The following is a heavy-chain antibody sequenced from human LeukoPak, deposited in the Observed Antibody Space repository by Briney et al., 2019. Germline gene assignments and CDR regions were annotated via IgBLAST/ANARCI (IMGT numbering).Heavy chain of an antibody. J-gene: IGHJ5*01. CDR3: ARGSDCGGISNCNGRPGWFDS. CDR2: ITSSGYT. V-gene: IGHV3-11*05. Sequence: GGSLRLSCAASGFTFSDYYMTWIRQAPGKGLEGLSFITSSGYTNYADSVKGRFTISRDNAKNSLYLHMNSLRAEDTAVYFCARGSDCGGISNCNGRPGWFDSWGQGAPVTVSS. CDR1: GFTFSDYY. D-gene: IGHD2-21*01.